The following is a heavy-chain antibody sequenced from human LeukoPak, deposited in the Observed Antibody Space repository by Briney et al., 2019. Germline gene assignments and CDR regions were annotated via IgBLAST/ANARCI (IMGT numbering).Heavy chain of an antibody. Sequence: PGGSLRLSCAASGFTFSSYGMHWVRQAPGKGLEWVAVISYDGSNKYYADSVKGRFTISRDNSKNTLYLQMNSLRAEDTAVYFCAAPGALVGVGGNDWFGPWGQGNLVNVSP. CDR1: GFTFSSYG. J-gene: IGHJ5*02. V-gene: IGHV3-30*03. CDR2: ISYDGSNK. D-gene: IGHD3-3*01. CDR3: AAPGALVGVGGNDWFGP.